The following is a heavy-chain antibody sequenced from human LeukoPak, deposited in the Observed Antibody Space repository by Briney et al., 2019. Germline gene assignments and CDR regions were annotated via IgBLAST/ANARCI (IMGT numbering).Heavy chain of an antibody. J-gene: IGHJ2*01. Sequence: SETLSLTCTVSGGSISSRSYCWSWIRQPDGNGREWIGRIYTTGSTDYNPSLKSRLTMSVDRSRNQFSLNLISVTAADTALYYCARLTAWGYSYWHFDLWGRGTLVTVSS. CDR1: GGSISSRSYC. D-gene: IGHD5-18*01. CDR2: IYTTGST. CDR3: ARLTAWGYSYWHFDL. V-gene: IGHV4-61*02.